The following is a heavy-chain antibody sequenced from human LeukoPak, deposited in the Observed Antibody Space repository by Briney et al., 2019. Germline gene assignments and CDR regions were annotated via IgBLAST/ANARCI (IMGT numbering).Heavy chain of an antibody. CDR3: ARAYSSSWYYYY. D-gene: IGHD6-13*01. V-gene: IGHV3-33*01. CDR2: IWYDGSKK. J-gene: IGHJ4*02. Sequence: PGGSLRLSCAASGFTFRSYGMHWVRQAPGKGLEWVAVIWYDGSKKYYVDSVKGRFTISRDNSKNTMYMQMNSLRAEDTAVYYCARAYSSSWYYYYWGQGTLVTVSS. CDR1: GFTFRSYG.